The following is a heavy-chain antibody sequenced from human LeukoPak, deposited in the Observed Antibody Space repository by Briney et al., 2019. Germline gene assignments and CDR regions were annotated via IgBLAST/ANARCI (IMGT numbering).Heavy chain of an antibody. CDR1: GFTFSSYE. CDR2: ISSSGSTI. V-gene: IGHV3-48*03. CDR3: ASIGVVISTYYYGMDV. J-gene: IGHJ6*02. D-gene: IGHD3-3*01. Sequence: GGSLRLSCAASGFTFSSYEMNWVRQAPGKGLEWVPYISSSGSTIYYADSVKGRFTISRDNAKNSLYLQMNSLRAEDTAVYYCASIGVVISTYYYGMDVWGQGTTVTVSS.